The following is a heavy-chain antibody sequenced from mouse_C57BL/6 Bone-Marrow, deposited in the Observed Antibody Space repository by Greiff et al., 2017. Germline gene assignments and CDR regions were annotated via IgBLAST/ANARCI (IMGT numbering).Heavy chain of an antibody. CDR1: GFTFSSYA. J-gene: IGHJ1*03. V-gene: IGHV5-4*01. CDR3: ARVSRDFDV. CDR2: ISDGGSYT. Sequence: EVQGVESGGGLVKPGGSLKLSCAASGFTFSSYAMSWVRQTPEKRLEWVATISDGGSYTYYPDNVKGRFTISRDNAKNNLYLQMSHLKSEDTAMYYCARVSRDFDVWGTGTTVTVSS.